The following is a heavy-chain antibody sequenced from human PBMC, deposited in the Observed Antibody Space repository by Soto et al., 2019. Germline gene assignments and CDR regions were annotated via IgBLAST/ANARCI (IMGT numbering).Heavy chain of an antibody. CDR2: IIAGNGNT. CDR3: ARTFQYCSGGSCYYARDV. V-gene: IGHV1-3*05. Sequence: QVQLVQSGAEEKKPGASVKVSCKASGYTFTSNAMHWVRQAPGQRLEWMGWIIAGNGNTKYSQKFPGRVTITRDTSASTAYMELRSLRSEDTAVYYCARTFQYCSGGSCYYARDVWGQGTTVTVSS. D-gene: IGHD2-15*01. J-gene: IGHJ6*02. CDR1: GYTFTSNA.